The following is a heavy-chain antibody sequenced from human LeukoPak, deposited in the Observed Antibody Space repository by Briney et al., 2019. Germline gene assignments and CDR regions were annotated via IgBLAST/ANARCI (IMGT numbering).Heavy chain of an antibody. V-gene: IGHV3-48*03. D-gene: IGHD5-18*01. CDR2: ISSSGSTI. Sequence: PGGSLRLSCAASGFTFSSYEMNWVGQAPGKGLEWVSYISSSGSTIYYADSVKGRFTISRDNAKNSLYLQMNSLRAEDTAVYYCAREGQLWRHFDYWGQGTLVTVSS. J-gene: IGHJ4*02. CDR3: AREGQLWRHFDY. CDR1: GFTFSSYE.